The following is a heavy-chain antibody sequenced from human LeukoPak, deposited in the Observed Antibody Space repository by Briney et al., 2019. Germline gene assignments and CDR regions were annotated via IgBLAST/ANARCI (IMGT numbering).Heavy chain of an antibody. Sequence: GGSLRLSCAASGFTFDDYGMSWVRQAPGKGLEWVSGISGSGGSTYYADSVKGRFTISRDNSKNTLYLQMNSLRAEDTAVYYCAKDSGYYGDYSEYFQHWGQGTLVTVSA. D-gene: IGHD4-17*01. J-gene: IGHJ1*01. CDR2: ISGSGGST. CDR3: AKDSGYYGDYSEYFQH. V-gene: IGHV3-23*01. CDR1: GFTFDDYG.